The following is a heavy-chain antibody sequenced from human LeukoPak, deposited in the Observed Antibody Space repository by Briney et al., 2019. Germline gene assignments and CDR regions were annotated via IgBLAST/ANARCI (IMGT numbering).Heavy chain of an antibody. CDR2: INHSGST. Sequence: SETLSLTCAVYGGSFSGYYWSWIRQPPGKGLEWIGEINHSGSTNYNPSLKSRVTISVDTSKNQFSLKLSSVTAADTAVYYCATEGLVGAREFSTPAAPNWFDPWGQGTLVTVSS. CDR3: ATEGLVGAREFSTPAAPNWFDP. CDR1: GGSFSGYY. V-gene: IGHV4-34*01. J-gene: IGHJ5*02. D-gene: IGHD2-2*01.